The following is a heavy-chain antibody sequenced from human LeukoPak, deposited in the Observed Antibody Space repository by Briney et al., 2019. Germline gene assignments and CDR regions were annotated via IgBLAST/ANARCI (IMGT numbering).Heavy chain of an antibody. D-gene: IGHD2-15*01. J-gene: IGHJ3*02. Sequence: ASVKVSCKASGYTFTSYAITWVRQAPGQGLEWMGWISSYNGNTNYAQKLQGRVTMTTETSTSTAYMELRSLRSDDTAVYYCARVTLSEIVVFDIWGQGTMVIVSS. CDR3: ARVTLSEIVVFDI. CDR1: GYTFTSYA. CDR2: ISSYNGNT. V-gene: IGHV1-18*01.